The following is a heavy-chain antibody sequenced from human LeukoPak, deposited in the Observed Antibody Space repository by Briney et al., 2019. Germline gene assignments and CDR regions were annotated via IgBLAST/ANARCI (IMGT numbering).Heavy chain of an antibody. Sequence: PSETLSLTCTVSAGSISTYYWSWIRQPPGKGLEWIGYIYYSGSTNYNPSLKSRVTMSVDTSRNQFSLKLSSVTAADTAVYYCARDVGSTGYNSFDTWGQGTMVTVSS. D-gene: IGHD3-22*01. CDR1: AGSISTYY. V-gene: IGHV4-59*01. CDR3: ARDVGSTGYNSFDT. J-gene: IGHJ3*02. CDR2: IYYSGST.